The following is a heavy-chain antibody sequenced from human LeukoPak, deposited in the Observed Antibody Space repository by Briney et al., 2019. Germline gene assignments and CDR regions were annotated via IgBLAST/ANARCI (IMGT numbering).Heavy chain of an antibody. CDR3: ARDGHGDGILTGYSYFGMDV. J-gene: IGHJ6*02. Sequence: PGGSLRLSCAASGFILSSYSMNWVRQAPGKGLEWVSSITISSNFIYYADSVKGRFTISRDNAKNSLYLQMNSLRAEDTAVYFCARDGHGDGILTGYSYFGMDVWGQGTTVTVSS. D-gene: IGHD3-9*01. CDR1: GFILSSYS. CDR2: ITISSNFI. V-gene: IGHV3-21*01.